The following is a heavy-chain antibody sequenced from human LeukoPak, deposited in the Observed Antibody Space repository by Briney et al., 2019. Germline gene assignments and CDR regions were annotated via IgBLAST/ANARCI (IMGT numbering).Heavy chain of an antibody. CDR3: AKDQWSSYGYSAPVDY. CDR1: GFTFSSYA. Sequence: GGSLRLSCAASGFTFSSYAMHWVRQAPGKGLEWVAVISYDGSNKYYADSVKGRFTISRDNSKNTLYLQMNSLRAEDTAVYYCAKDQWSSYGYSAPVDYWGQGTLVTVSS. V-gene: IGHV3-30-3*01. J-gene: IGHJ4*02. CDR2: ISYDGSNK. D-gene: IGHD5-18*01.